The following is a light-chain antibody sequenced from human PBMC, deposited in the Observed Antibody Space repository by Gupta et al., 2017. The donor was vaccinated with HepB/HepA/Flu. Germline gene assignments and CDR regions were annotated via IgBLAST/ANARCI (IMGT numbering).Light chain of an antibody. CDR2: IVS. V-gene: IGKV1-39*01. CDR1: QTIGRY. Sequence: DSQMTQPPSSLSASVGDRVTITCRASQTIGRYLNWYQQKPGKAPNLLIYIVSTLQSGVPSKFSGGGSGTDFTLTISRLQPEDFATYYCQQTDNIPWTFGQGTKVEIK. CDR3: QQTDNIPWT. J-gene: IGKJ1*01.